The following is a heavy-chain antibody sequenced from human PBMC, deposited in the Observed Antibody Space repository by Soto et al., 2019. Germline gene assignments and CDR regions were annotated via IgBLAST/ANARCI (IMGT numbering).Heavy chain of an antibody. CDR3: ARTYSSSYSRYPVYYGMDV. CDR2: VYHSGST. D-gene: IGHD3-22*01. CDR1: GDSISSYF. V-gene: IGHV4-59*01. Sequence: SETLSLTCPVSGDSISSYFWSWIRPPPGRGLEWIGCVYHSGSTNYSPSLKRRVSISVDTSKNQFSLRLTSVTAADTAVYYCARTYSSSYSRYPVYYGMDVWGQGTTVTVSS. J-gene: IGHJ6*02.